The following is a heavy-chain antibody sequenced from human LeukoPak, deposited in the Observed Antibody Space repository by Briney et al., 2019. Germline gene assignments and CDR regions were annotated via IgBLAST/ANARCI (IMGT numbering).Heavy chain of an antibody. D-gene: IGHD4-17*01. V-gene: IGHV3-23*01. J-gene: IGHJ6*02. CDR1: GFTFSSYA. CDR2: ISGSGGST. Sequence: PGGSLRLSCAASGFTFSSYAMSWVRQAPGKGLEWVSAISGSGGSTYYADSVKGRFTISRDNSKNTLYLQMDSLRAEDTAVYYCAKVPTVTTLYYYGMDVWGQGTTVTVSS. CDR3: AKVPTVTTLYYYGMDV.